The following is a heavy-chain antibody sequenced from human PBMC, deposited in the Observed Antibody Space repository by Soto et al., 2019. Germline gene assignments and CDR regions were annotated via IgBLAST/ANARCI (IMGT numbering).Heavy chain of an antibody. CDR2: ISAYNSNT. CDR1: GYTFTSYG. J-gene: IGHJ3*02. V-gene: IGHV1-18*01. CDR3: ARTSYVRGSYRSDDAFDI. D-gene: IGHD3-16*02. Sequence: GASVKVSCKASGYTFTSYGISWVRQAPGQGLKWMGWISAYNSNTNYAQKLKGRVTMTTDRSTSTAYMELRSLRTDDTAVYYFARTSYVRGSYRSDDAFDIWGQGTMVTVSS.